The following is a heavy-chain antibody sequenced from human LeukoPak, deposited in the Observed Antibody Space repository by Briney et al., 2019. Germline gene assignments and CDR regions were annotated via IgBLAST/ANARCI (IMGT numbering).Heavy chain of an antibody. Sequence: ASVKVSCTVSGYTLTELSMHWVRQAPGKGLEWMGGFHPEDGETIYARKFQSRVTMTEDTTTDTAYMELSSLRSEDTAVYYCATALLYDSSGYAPSDYWGQGTLVTVSS. V-gene: IGHV1-24*01. J-gene: IGHJ4*02. CDR2: FHPEDGET. CDR1: GYTLTELS. CDR3: ATALLYDSSGYAPSDY. D-gene: IGHD3-22*01.